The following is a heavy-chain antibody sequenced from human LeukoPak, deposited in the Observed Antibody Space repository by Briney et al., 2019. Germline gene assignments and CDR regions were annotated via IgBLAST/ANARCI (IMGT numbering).Heavy chain of an antibody. CDR3: SRDRIVGATGHVGACDI. V-gene: IGHV4-34*01. D-gene: IGHD1-26*01. CDR2: INHSGST. J-gene: IGHJ3*02. CDR1: GGSFSGYY. Sequence: PSETLSLTCAAYGGSFSGYYWSWIRKPPGKGLKGIGEINHSGSTNYNPSLKSRVTISVDTSKNQVSLKLSSVTAADTAVYYCSRDRIVGATGHVGACDIWGQGPMVTVSS.